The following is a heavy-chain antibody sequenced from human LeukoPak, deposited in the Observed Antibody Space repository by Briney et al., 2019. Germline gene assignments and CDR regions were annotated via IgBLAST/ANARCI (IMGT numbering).Heavy chain of an antibody. J-gene: IGHJ6*02. CDR3: ARTDHDYLTINYYYGMDV. D-gene: IGHD4-11*01. CDR1: GGTFSSYA. Sequence: SVKVSCKASGGTFSSYAISWVRQAPGQGLEWMGRIIPILGIANYAQKFQGRVTITADKSTSTAYMELSSLRSEDTAVCYCARTDHDYLTINYYYGMDVWGQGTTVTVSS. CDR2: IIPILGIA. V-gene: IGHV1-69*04.